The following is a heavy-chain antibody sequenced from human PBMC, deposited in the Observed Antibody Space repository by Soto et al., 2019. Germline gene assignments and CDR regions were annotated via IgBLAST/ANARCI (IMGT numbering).Heavy chain of an antibody. CDR1: EYTFSNYW. V-gene: IGHV5-51*01. D-gene: IGHD3-3*01. J-gene: IGHJ6*02. CDR2: IYPHDSDT. Sequence: PGESLKISCQGSEYTFSNYWIGWVRQMPGKGLEWVGIIYPHDSDTRYSPSFQGQVTISADKSISTAYLQWSSLKASDTAIYYCTRNPYHTRFPPYGVDVWGQGTRVTVPS. CDR3: TRNPYHTRFPPYGVDV.